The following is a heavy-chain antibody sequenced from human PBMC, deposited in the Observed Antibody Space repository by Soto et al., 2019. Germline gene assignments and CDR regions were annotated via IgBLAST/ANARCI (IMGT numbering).Heavy chain of an antibody. CDR3: AKDAQDAWVATIRGDAFDM. CDR1: GFTFSRYG. J-gene: IGHJ3*02. CDR2: ISFDGSNR. Sequence: QVQLVESGGGVVQPGKSLRLSCAASGFTFSRYGMHWVRQAPGKGLEWVAVISFDGSNRYYADSVKGRFTISRDNSKKTLNLQMNSLRAEDTALYYCAKDAQDAWVATIRGDAFDMWGRGTMVTVSS. D-gene: IGHD5-12*01. V-gene: IGHV3-30*18.